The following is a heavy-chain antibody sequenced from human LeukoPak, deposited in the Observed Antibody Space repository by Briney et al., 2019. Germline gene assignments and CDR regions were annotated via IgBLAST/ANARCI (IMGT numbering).Heavy chain of an antibody. CDR3: ARVRWGYCSGGSCYIGY. CDR2: MNPNSGNT. V-gene: IGHV1-8*02. D-gene: IGHD2-15*01. CDR1: GGTFSNYS. Sequence: ASVKVSCKASGGTFSNYSITWVRQAPGQGLEWMGWMNPNSGNTGYAQKFQGRVTMTRNTSISTAYMELSSLRSEDTAVYYCARVRWGYCSGGSCYIGYWGQGTLVTVSS. J-gene: IGHJ4*02.